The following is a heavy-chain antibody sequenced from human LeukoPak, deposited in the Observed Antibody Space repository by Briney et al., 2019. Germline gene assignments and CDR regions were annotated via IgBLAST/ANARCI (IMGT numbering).Heavy chain of an antibody. V-gene: IGHV3-33*01. J-gene: IGHJ3*02. Sequence: GGSLRPSCAASGFTFSSYGMHWVRQAPGKGLEWVAVIWYDGSNKYYADSVKGRFTISRDNSKNTLYLQVNSLRAEDTAVYYCARGRSSSVAAFDIWGQGTMVTVSS. CDR1: GFTFSSYG. CDR2: IWYDGSNK. CDR3: ARGRSSSVAAFDI. D-gene: IGHD6-19*01.